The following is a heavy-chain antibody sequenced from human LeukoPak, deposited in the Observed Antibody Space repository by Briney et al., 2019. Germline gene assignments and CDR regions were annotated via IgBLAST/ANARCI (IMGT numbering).Heavy chain of an antibody. CDR3: ARADCGGDCYPSTYFDY. CDR1: GYTFTSYY. J-gene: IGHJ4*02. D-gene: IGHD2-21*01. V-gene: IGHV1-46*01. Sequence: ASVKVSCKASGYTFTSYYMHWVRQAPGQGLEWRGIIDPSGGSTSYAQKFQGRVTMTRDTSTSTVYMELSSLRSEDTAVYYCARADCGGDCYPSTYFDYWGQGTLVTVSS. CDR2: IDPSGGST.